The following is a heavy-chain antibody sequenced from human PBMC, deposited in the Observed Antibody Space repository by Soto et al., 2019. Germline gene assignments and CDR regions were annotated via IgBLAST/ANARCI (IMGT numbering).Heavy chain of an antibody. CDR3: ARDASPRISDY. CDR1: GFTCSSYS. Sequence: EVQLVESGGGLVKPGGSLRLSCAASGFTCSSYSMNWVLPAPGTGLEWFSSISSSSSYIYYADSVKGRFTLSRDNAKNSLYLQMDSLRAEDTGVYYCARDASPRISDYGGQGTLVIVSS. V-gene: IGHV3-21*01. J-gene: IGHJ4*02. CDR2: ISSSSSYI.